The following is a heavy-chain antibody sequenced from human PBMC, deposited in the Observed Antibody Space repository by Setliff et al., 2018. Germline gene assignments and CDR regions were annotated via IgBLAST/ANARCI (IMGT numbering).Heavy chain of an antibody. D-gene: IGHD2-21*01. J-gene: IGHJ4*02. Sequence: SETLSLTCSASGGPISSSSYYWVWIRQPPGKGLEWIGAIFYDGNSYYNPSLKGRVTMSVDTSKNVFSLRMASVTSADTAIYYCVRSAVYCARDCYPRYFDSWGQGTLVTVSS. CDR1: GGPISSSSYY. V-gene: IGHV4-39*01. CDR3: VRSAVYCARDCYPRYFDS. CDR2: IFYDGNS.